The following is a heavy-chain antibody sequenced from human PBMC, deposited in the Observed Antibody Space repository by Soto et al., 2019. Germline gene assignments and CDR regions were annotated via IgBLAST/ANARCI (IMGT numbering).Heavy chain of an antibody. V-gene: IGHV1-69*02. CDR1: GGTFSSYT. CDR3: ARAGVYNWNYGFFDY. J-gene: IGHJ4*02. Sequence: QVQLVQSGAEVKKPGSSVKVSCKASGGTFSSYTISWVRQAPGQGLEWMGRIIPILGIANYAQKFQGRVTITADKSTSTAYMELSCLRSEDTAVYYCARAGVYNWNYGFFDYWGQGTLVTVSS. CDR2: IIPILGIA. D-gene: IGHD1-7*01.